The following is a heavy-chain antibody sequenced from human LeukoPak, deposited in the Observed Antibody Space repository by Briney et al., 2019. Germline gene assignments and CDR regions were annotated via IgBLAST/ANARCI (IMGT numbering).Heavy chain of an antibody. D-gene: IGHD6-19*01. CDR3: ARLVSGVGYFDY. J-gene: IGHJ4*02. CDR2: IYYSGTT. V-gene: IGHV4-59*08. Sequence: SETLSLTCTVSGGSINSYYWSWIRQPPGKGLEWIGYIYYSGTTNYNPSLKSRVTISVDTSKSQFSLELSSVTAADTAVYYCARLVSGVGYFDYWGQGTLVTVSS. CDR1: GGSINSYY.